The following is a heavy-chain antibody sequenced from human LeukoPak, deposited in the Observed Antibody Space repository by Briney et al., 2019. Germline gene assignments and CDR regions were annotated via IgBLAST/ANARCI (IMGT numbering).Heavy chain of an antibody. CDR1: GFTFSSYG. CDR2: ISGSGGST. J-gene: IGHJ4*02. V-gene: IGHV3-23*01. Sequence: GGTLRLSCAASGFTFSSYGMSWVRQAPGKGLEWVSAISGSGGSTYYADSVKGRFTISRDNSKNTLYLQMNSLRAEDTAVYYCAKDQVKHYYGSGSYPDYWGQGTLVTVSS. D-gene: IGHD3-10*01. CDR3: AKDQVKHYYGSGSYPDY.